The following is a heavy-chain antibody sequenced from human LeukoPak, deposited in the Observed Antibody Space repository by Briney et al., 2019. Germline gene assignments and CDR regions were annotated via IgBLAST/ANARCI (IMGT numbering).Heavy chain of an antibody. CDR3: ARDWGGYSGSDY. Sequence: GGSLRLSCAASGFTFSSYAIYWVRQAPGKGLEWVAVIAYDGSNKYYPDSVKGRFTISRDNSRNTLYLQMNSLRGEDTAVYYCARDWGGYSGSDYWGQGTLVTVSS. D-gene: IGHD5-12*01. V-gene: IGHV3-30-3*01. CDR1: GFTFSSYA. CDR2: IAYDGSNK. J-gene: IGHJ4*02.